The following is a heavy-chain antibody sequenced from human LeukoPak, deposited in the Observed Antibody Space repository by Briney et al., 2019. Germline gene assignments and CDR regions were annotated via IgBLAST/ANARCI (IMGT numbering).Heavy chain of an antibody. D-gene: IGHD3-10*01. CDR2: IRSKAYGGTT. V-gene: IGHV3-49*04. CDR1: GFTFGDYA. J-gene: IGHJ6*03. CDR3: TRWVRGARSYYMDV. Sequence: GRSLRLSCTASGFTFGDYAMSWVRQAPGKGLEWVGFIRSKAYGGTTEYAASVKGRFTISRDDSKSIAYLQMNSLKTEDTAVYYCTRWVRGARSYYMDVWGKGTTVTISS.